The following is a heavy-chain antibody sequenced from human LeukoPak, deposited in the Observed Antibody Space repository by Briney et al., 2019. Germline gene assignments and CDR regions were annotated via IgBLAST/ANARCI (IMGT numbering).Heavy chain of an antibody. CDR3: VKSENDFWSGYFYYYYGMDV. CDR1: GFTFSSYA. D-gene: IGHD3-3*01. CDR2: ISSNGGST. V-gene: IGHV3-64D*09. J-gene: IGHJ6*02. Sequence: GGSLRLSCSASGFTFSSYAMHWVRQAPGKGLEYVSAISSNGGSTYYADSVKGRFTISRDSSKNTLYLQMSSLRAEDTAVYYCVKSENDFWSGYFYYYYGMDVWGQGTTVTVSS.